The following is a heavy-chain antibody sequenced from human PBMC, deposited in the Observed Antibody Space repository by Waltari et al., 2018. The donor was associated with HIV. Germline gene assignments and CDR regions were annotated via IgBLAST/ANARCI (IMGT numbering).Heavy chain of an antibody. V-gene: IGHV4-59*01. CDR2: IYYSGST. J-gene: IGHJ4*02. D-gene: IGHD3-9*01. Sequence: QVQLQESGPGLVKPSETLSLPCTVPGGSLSSYYWSWIRQPPGKGLEWIGYIYYSGSTNYNPSLKSRVTISVDTSKNQFSLKLSSVTAADTAVYYCARGRYFDWPGAHPHFDYWGQGTLVTVSS. CDR1: GGSLSSYY. CDR3: ARGRYFDWPGAHPHFDY.